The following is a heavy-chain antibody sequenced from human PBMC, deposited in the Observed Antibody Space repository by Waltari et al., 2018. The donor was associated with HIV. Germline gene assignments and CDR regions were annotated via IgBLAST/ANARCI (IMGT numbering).Heavy chain of an antibody. V-gene: IGHV4-39*01. CDR3: ASLYYDILTGYSSAFDI. D-gene: IGHD3-9*01. CDR1: GVTICSSSYY. Sequence: QLQLQEPGPGLVKPSETLSLPCTVSGVTICSSSYYWGWSRQTPGKGLEWLGSIYYSGSTYYNPSLKSRVTISVDTSKNQFSLKLSSVTAADTAVYYCASLYYDILTGYSSAFDIWGQGTMVTVSS. J-gene: IGHJ3*02. CDR2: IYYSGST.